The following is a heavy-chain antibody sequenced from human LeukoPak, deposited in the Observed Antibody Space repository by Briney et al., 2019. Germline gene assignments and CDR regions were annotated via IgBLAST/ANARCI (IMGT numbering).Heavy chain of an antibody. J-gene: IGHJ4*02. CDR2: ITPNSGAT. D-gene: IGHD3-22*01. CDR1: GYTFTGYY. CDR3: ARVSRFYYDSSGDFDY. Sequence: ASVKVSCNASGYTFTGYYMHWVRQAPGQGLEWMGWITPNSGATEYAQKFRGRVSMTRDTSINTAYMELSRLRSDDTAIYYCARVSRFYYDSSGDFDYWGQGTLVTVSS. V-gene: IGHV1-2*02.